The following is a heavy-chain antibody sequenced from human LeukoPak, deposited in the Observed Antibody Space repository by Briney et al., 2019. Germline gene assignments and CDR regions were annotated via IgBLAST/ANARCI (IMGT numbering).Heavy chain of an antibody. D-gene: IGHD3-22*01. CDR2: IYYSGST. CDR1: GGSISSYY. J-gene: IGHJ3*02. V-gene: IGHV4-59*12. CDR3: ARPYYDNSGYYHDAFDI. Sequence: SETLSLTYTVSGGSISSYYWNWIRQPPGKGLEWIGYIYYSGSTNYNPSLKSRVTMSVDTSKNQFSLKLSSVTAADTAVYYCARPYYDNSGYYHDAFDIWGQGTMVTVSS.